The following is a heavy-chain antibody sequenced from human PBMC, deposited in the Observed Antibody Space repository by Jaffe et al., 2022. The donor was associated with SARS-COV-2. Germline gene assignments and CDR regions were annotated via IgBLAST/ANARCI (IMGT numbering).Heavy chain of an antibody. CDR2: IISTFAIV. V-gene: IGHV1-69*18. J-gene: IGHJ6*03. D-gene: IGHD2-2*01. CDR1: GGTFNNYA. CDR3: ARLVPAASGGYYYYMDV. Sequence: QVQLVQSGADVKKPGSSVRVSCKASGGTFNNYAITWVRQAPGQGLEWMGMIISTFAIVNYAQKFQGRVTITADESTSTTYMALSSLRSEDTAVYYCARLVPAASGGYYYYMDVWGKGTTVTVSS.